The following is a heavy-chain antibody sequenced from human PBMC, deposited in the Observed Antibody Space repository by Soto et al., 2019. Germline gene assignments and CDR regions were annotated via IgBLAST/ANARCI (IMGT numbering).Heavy chain of an antibody. CDR1: GGTFSSYA. CDR2: IIPVVGPV. V-gene: IGHV1-69*06. CDR3: ATRVVGAADSDY. D-gene: IGHD2-15*01. J-gene: IGHJ4*02. Sequence: QVQLVQSGAEVKKPGSSVRVSCKASGGTFSSYAFSWVRQAPGQGLEWVGGIIPVVGPVTYAQELQGRVTITADKSTRTVFLDLRSLKSEDTAVYFCATRVVGAADSDYWGQGTLVTVSS.